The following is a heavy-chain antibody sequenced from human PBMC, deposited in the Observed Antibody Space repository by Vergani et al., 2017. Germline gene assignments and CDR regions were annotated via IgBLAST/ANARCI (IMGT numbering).Heavy chain of an antibody. Sequence: QVQLQESGPGLVKPSETLSLTCAVSGFSIDNGYYLDWIRQPPGKGLEWIGSIYRTGRTHFNPSLKSRVTISVDTSNNHFSLRLNSLTAADTAVYYCARRSGIVYDIFSGTQYFFDFWGQGTLVTVSS. CDR3: ARRSGIVYDIFSGTQYFFDF. CDR1: GFSIDNGYY. V-gene: IGHV4-38-2*01. CDR2: IYRTGRT. D-gene: IGHD3-9*01. J-gene: IGHJ4*02.